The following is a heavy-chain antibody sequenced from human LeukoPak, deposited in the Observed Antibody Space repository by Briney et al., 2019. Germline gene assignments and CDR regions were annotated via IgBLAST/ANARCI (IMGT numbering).Heavy chain of an antibody. V-gene: IGHV3-48*03. CDR3: ARDLKAVWFGELY. CDR1: GFTFSSYE. CDR2: ISSSGSTI. Sequence: GGSLRLSCAASGFTFSSYEMNWVRQAPGKGLEWVSYISSSGSTIYYADSVKGRFTISRDNAKNSLYLQMNSLRAEDTAVYYCARDLKAVWFGELYWGQGTLVTVSS. J-gene: IGHJ4*02. D-gene: IGHD3-10*01.